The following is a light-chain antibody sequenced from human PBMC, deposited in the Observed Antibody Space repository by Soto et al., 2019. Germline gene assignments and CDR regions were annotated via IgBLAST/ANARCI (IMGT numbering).Light chain of an antibody. CDR3: LRYGDSPPAYT. V-gene: IGKV3-20*01. CDR1: QSVSSRN. J-gene: IGKJ2*01. CDR2: GAS. Sequence: EIVLTQSPGTVSLSPGERATLSCRASQSVSSRNLAWYRQKPGQAPSLLIFGASNRATGIPDRFSGSWSGTDFTLTISRLEAEDCAVYYCLRYGDSPPAYTFGQGTKLEIK.